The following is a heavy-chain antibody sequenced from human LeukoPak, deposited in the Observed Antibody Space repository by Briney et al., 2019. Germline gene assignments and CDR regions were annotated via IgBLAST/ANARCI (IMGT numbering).Heavy chain of an antibody. D-gene: IGHD3-9*01. Sequence: LEESLKISCRVSGYSLTTHWVAWVRQMPGKGLEWLGMMNPGDSDTRYSPSFQGQVTMSADKSLSTVYLQWSSLRASDTAIYFCARLNFDSSSDYWGQGTLVTVSS. CDR2: MNPGDSDT. CDR1: GYSLTTHW. V-gene: IGHV5-51*01. CDR3: ARLNFDSSSDY. J-gene: IGHJ4*02.